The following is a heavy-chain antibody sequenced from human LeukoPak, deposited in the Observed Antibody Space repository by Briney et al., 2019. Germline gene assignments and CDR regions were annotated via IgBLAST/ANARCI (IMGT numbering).Heavy chain of an antibody. CDR3: ARLGAYPPRAFDY. CDR1: GGSISSSSYY. CDR2: IYYSGST. V-gene: IGHV4-39*01. D-gene: IGHD4/OR15-4a*01. Sequence: TASETLSLTCTVSGGSISSSSYYWGWIRQPPGKGLEWIGSIYYSGSTYYNPSLKSRVTISVDTSKNQFSLKLSPVTAADTAVYYCARLGAYPPRAFDYWGQGTLVTVSS. J-gene: IGHJ4*02.